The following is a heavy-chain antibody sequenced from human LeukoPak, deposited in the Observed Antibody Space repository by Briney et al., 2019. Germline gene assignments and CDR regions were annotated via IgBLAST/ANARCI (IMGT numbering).Heavy chain of an antibody. CDR2: IYYSGST. V-gene: IGHV4-39*07. D-gene: IGHD5-18*01. J-gene: IGHJ3*02. CDR1: GGSISSSSYY. Sequence: SETLSLTCTVSGGSISSSSYYWGWIRQPPGKGLEWIGSIYYSGSTYYNPSLKSRVTISVDTSKNQFSLKLSSVTAADTAVYYCARASGYSSRAFDIWGQGTMVTVSS. CDR3: ARASGYSSRAFDI.